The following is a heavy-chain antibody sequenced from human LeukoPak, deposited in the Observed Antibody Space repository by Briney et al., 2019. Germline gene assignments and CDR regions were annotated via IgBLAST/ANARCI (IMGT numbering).Heavy chain of an antibody. CDR3: ARVRWYYYDSSGTDAFDI. J-gene: IGHJ3*02. Sequence: SETLSLTCTVSGGSISSYYWSWIRQPPGKGLEWIGYIYYSGSTNYNPSLKGRVTISVDTSKNQFSLKLSSVTAADTAVYYCARVRWYYYDSSGTDAFDIWGQGTMVTVSS. CDR2: IYYSGST. V-gene: IGHV4-59*01. CDR1: GGSISSYY. D-gene: IGHD3-22*01.